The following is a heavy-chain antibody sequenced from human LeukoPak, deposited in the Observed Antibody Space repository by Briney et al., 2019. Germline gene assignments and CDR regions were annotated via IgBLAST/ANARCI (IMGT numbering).Heavy chain of an antibody. CDR1: GYTFTGYY. V-gene: IGHV1-69*04. CDR2: IIPILGIA. J-gene: IGHJ5*02. CDR3: ARVGVGYWFDP. D-gene: IGHD3-16*01. Sequence: ASVKVSCKASGYTFTGYYMHWVRQAPGQGLEWMGRIIPILGIANYAQKFQGRVTITADKSTSTAYMELSSLRSEDTAVYYCARVGVGYWFDPWGQGTLVTVSS.